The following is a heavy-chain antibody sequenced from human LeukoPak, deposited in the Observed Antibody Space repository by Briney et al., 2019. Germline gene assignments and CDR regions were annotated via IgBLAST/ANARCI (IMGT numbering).Heavy chain of an antibody. Sequence: ASVKVSCKASGGTFSNYAINWVRQAPGQGLEWMGGITPIFGTANYVQKFQGRVTITADESTSTALMELSRLRSEDTAIYYCARASSDDTAMATPFAYWGQGTLVTVSS. D-gene: IGHD5-18*01. CDR1: GGTFSNYA. CDR3: ARASSDDTAMATPFAY. V-gene: IGHV1-69*01. J-gene: IGHJ4*02. CDR2: ITPIFGTA.